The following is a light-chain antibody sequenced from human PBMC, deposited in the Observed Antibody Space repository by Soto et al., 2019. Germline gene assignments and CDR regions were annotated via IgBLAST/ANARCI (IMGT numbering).Light chain of an antibody. V-gene: IGKV3-20*01. CDR2: GAS. J-gene: IGKJ2*01. Sequence: EIVLTQSPGSLSLSPGERGTLSWRASQRVSSAYLAWYQQIPGQAPRLLIYGASSRATGIPDRFSGSGSGTDFTLTISGLEPEDFAVYYCQQSGSSFYTFGQGTKLEIK. CDR3: QQSGSSFYT. CDR1: QRVSSAY.